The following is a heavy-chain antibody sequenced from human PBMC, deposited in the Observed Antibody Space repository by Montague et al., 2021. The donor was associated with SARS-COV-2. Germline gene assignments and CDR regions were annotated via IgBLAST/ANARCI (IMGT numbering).Heavy chain of an antibody. CDR2: TYYRSKWYN. CDR1: GDSVSSNIAT. D-gene: IGHD2-2*01. CDR3: ARIPVGSKYYFDF. Sequence: CAISGDSVSSNIATWDCIRQSPSRCLEWLGRTYYRSKWYNDYAESVKSRITIDPDTSKHQFSLHLNSVTPEDTAVYYCARIPVGSKYYFDFWGQGTLVTVSS. J-gene: IGHJ4*02. V-gene: IGHV6-1*01.